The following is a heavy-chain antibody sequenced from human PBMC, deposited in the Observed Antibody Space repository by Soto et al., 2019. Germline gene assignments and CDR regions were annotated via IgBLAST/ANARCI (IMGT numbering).Heavy chain of an antibody. D-gene: IGHD4-17*01. J-gene: IGHJ6*02. V-gene: IGHV3-48*02. CDR2: ISTSSSTI. CDR3: ARDHDYGDLPTLAMDV. CDR1: GFTFSTYY. Sequence: GGSLRLSCVASGFTFSTYYMTWVRQAPGKGLEWVSYISTSSSTIYYADSVKGRFTISRDNVKNSLYLQMNSLRDEDTAVYYCARDHDYGDLPTLAMDVWGQGTTVTVSS.